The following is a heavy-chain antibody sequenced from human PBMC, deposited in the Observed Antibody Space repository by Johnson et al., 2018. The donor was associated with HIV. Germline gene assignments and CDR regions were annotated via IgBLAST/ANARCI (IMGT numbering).Heavy chain of an antibody. CDR2: ISIDGSST. CDR1: GFTFSSYW. Sequence: VQLVESGGGLVQPGGSLRLSCAASGFTFSSYWMHWVRKTPGKGLVWVSRISIDGSSTTYADSVKGRFTISRDNAKNTLYLQMNSLRAEDMAVYYCAREGPSERAGFDIWGQGTMVTVS. J-gene: IGHJ3*02. V-gene: IGHV3-74*01. CDR3: AREGPSERAGFDI.